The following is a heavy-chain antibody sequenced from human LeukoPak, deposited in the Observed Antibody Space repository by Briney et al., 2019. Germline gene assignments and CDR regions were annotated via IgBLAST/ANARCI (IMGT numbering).Heavy chain of an antibody. CDR3: ARDDSGSYYDY. J-gene: IGHJ4*02. V-gene: IGHV1-46*01. CDR2: INPSGGST. D-gene: IGHD1-26*01. CDR1: GYTFTSYY. Sequence: ASVKVSCKASGYTFTSYYMYWVRHAPGQGLEWMGIINPSGGSTSYAQKFQGRVTMTRDTSTSTVYMELSSLRSEDTAVYYCARDDSGSYYDYWGQGTLVTVSS.